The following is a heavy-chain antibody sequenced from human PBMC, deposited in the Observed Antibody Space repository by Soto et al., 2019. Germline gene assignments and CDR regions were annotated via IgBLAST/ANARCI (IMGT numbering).Heavy chain of an antibody. CDR3: AKGAHIVVVPAAIGPFDP. V-gene: IGHV3-23*01. CDR2: ISGSGGST. Sequence: GGSLRLSCAASGFTFSSYAMSWVRQAPGKGLEWVSAISGSGGSTYYADSAKGRFTISRDNSKNTLYLQMNSLRAEDTAVYYCAKGAHIVVVPAAIGPFDPWGQGTLVTVSS. J-gene: IGHJ5*02. CDR1: GFTFSSYA. D-gene: IGHD2-2*01.